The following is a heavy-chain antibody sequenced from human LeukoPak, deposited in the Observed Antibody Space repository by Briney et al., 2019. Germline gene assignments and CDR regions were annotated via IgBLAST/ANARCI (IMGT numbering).Heavy chain of an antibody. D-gene: IGHD3-22*01. V-gene: IGHV3-7*05. CDR2: IKQDGSEK. J-gene: IGHJ4*02. CDR3: ARDVHLETYYYDSSGYYYFDY. CDR1: GFTFSSYW. Sequence: PGGSLRLSCAASGFTFSSYWMSWVRQAPRKGLEWVANIKQDGSEKYYVDSVKGRFTISRDNAKNSLYLQMNSLRAEDTAVYYCARDVHLETYYYDSSGYYYFDYWGQGTLVTVSS.